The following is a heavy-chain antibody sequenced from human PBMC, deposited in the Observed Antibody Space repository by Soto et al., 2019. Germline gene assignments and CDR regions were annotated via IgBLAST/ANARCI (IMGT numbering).Heavy chain of an antibody. D-gene: IGHD3-22*01. CDR1: GGTFSSYA. CDR2: IIPIFGTA. CDR3: ATTYYYDSSGYLYYFDY. J-gene: IGHJ4*02. V-gene: IGHV1-69*12. Sequence: QVQLVQSGAEVKKPGSSVKVSCKASGGTFSSYAISWVRQAPGQGLEWMGGIIPIFGTANYAQKFQGRVTITADEATSTAYMGLSSLRSEDTAVYYCATTYYYDSSGYLYYFDYWGQGTLVTVSS.